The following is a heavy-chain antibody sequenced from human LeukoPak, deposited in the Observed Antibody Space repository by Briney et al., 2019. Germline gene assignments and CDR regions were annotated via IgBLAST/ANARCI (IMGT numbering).Heavy chain of an antibody. CDR2: IKQDGSEK. CDR3: AKGVRIVVVPAAIGV. Sequence: GRSLRLSCAASGFTLSSYWMSWVRQAPGKWLEWVANIKQDGSEKYYVDSVKGRFTISRDNAKNSLYLQMNSLRAEDTAVYYCAKGVRIVVVPAAIGVWGKGTTVTVSS. J-gene: IGHJ6*04. D-gene: IGHD2-2*01. V-gene: IGHV3-7*01. CDR1: GFTLSSYW.